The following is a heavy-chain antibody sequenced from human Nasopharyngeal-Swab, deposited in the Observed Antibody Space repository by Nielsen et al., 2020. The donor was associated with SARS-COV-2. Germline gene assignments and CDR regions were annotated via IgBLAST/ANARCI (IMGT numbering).Heavy chain of an antibody. CDR3: ARHLSHDYGDPETYYYFDY. CDR2: IYYSGST. Sequence: VRQAPGKGLEWIGSIYYSGSTYYNPSLKSRVTISADTSKNQFSLKLSSVTAADTAVYYCARHLSHDYGDPETYYYFDYWGQGTLVTVSS. V-gene: IGHV4-39*01. D-gene: IGHD4-17*01. J-gene: IGHJ4*02.